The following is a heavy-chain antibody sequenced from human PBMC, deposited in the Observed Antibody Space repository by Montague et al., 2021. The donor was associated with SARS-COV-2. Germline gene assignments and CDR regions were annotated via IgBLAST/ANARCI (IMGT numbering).Heavy chain of an antibody. J-gene: IGHJ6*02. Sequence: SETLSLTCTVSGDSISTSYWAWIRQPPGKGLEWIGYVYYSGSGSYNSSLKSRVTISVDTSKNQVSLNLRSVTAADTAVYFCVRADRRDPDTPPLYYYKGMDLWGQGTTVTVSS. CDR2: VYYSGSG. V-gene: IGHV4-59*01. CDR3: VRADRRDPDTPPLYYYKGMDL. CDR1: GDSISTSY. D-gene: IGHD2-15*01.